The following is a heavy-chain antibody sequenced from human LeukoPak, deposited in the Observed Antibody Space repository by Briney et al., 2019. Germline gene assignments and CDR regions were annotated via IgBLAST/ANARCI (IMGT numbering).Heavy chain of an antibody. CDR1: GGTFSSYA. D-gene: IGHD5-24*01. J-gene: IGHJ4*02. Sequence: SVKVSCKASGGTFSSYAISWVRQAPGQGLEWMGGIIPIFSTANYAQKFQGRVTITTDESTSTAYMELSSLRSEDTAVYYCAGGRDGYNFFDYWGQGTLVTVSS. CDR3: AGGRDGYNFFDY. V-gene: IGHV1-69*05. CDR2: IIPIFSTA.